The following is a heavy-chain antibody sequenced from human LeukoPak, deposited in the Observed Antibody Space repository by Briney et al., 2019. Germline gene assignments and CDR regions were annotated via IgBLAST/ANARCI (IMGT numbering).Heavy chain of an antibody. Sequence: PSETLSLTCAVSGYSISSGYYWSWIRPPAGKGLEWIGRIYTSGSTNYNPSLKSRVTISVDTSKNQFSLKLSSVTAADTAVYYCARGDYYDSSGYPNWGQGTLVTVSS. D-gene: IGHD3-22*01. CDR2: IYTSGST. J-gene: IGHJ4*02. CDR1: GYSISSGYY. CDR3: ARGDYYDSSGYPN. V-gene: IGHV4-61*02.